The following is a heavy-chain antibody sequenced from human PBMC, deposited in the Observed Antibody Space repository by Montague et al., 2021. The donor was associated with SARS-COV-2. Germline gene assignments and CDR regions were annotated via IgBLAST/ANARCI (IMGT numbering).Heavy chain of an antibody. CDR3: AGGRRPVVVPGAGPAGRAFDI. J-gene: IGHJ3*02. Sequence: SETLSLTCAISGGSFSNYYWSWIRQPPGKGLEWIGEVTQSGTTIYNPSDKSGVTISAAASKNQYYLRLNSVTAADTAVYSCAGGRRPVVVPGAGPAGRAFDIWGQGTMVTVSS. V-gene: IGHV4-34*01. D-gene: IGHD2-2*01. CDR2: VTQSGTT. CDR1: GGSFSNYY.